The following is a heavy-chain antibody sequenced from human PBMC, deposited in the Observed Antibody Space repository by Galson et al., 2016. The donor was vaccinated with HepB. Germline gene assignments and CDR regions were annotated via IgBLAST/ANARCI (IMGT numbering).Heavy chain of an antibody. J-gene: IGHJ4*02. D-gene: IGHD1-26*01. CDR1: GDSISSNQY. CDR2: IYHDGTA. Sequence: ETLSLTCAISGDSISSNQYWSWVRQPPGKGLEWIVEIYHDGTANYNPSLKSRVTISGDKSKNQFSLSLTSVTAADTAVYYCARRTWGTSGSYFDYWGQGTLVTVSS. CDR3: ARRTWGTSGSYFDY. V-gene: IGHV4-4*02.